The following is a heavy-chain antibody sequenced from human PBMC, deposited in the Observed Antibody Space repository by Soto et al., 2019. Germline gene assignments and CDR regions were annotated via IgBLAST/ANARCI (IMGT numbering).Heavy chain of an antibody. J-gene: IGHJ4*02. D-gene: IGHD3-22*01. CDR2: ISGSGGST. CDR1: GCTFSSNA. V-gene: IGHV3-23*01. Sequence: EVQLLESGGGLVQPGGSLRLSCAAYGCTFSSNAMSWVRQAPGKGLEWVSAISGSGGSTYYADSVKGRFTISRDNSKNTLYLQMNSLRAEDTAVYYCAKGGGTMIVVVITPFDYWGQGTLVTVSS. CDR3: AKGGGTMIVVVITPFDY.